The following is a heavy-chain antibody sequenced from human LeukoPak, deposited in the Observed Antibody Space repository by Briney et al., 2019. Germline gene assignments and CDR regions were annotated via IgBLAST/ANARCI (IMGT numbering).Heavy chain of an antibody. Sequence: GGSLSLSCAVSGLTHRSFRMNCARHAREGGREWLASKKQDGCDEYYVEAGKGRFTITRDNTQSSLSLQMNGQRVDDTALYYCATLSGVAEYWGQGTLVFVSS. CDR3: ATLSGVAEY. CDR1: GLTHRSFR. CDR2: KKQDGCDE. J-gene: IGHJ4*02. D-gene: IGHD3-3*01. V-gene: IGHV3-7*01.